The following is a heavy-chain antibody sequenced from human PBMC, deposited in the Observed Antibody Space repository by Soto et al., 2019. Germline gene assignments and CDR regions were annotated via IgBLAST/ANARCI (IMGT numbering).Heavy chain of an antibody. D-gene: IGHD1-7*01. CDR1: GFTFSTYA. CDR3: AKDRNYPRDQFHY. J-gene: IGHJ4*02. CDR2: ISANGQGI. V-gene: IGHV3-23*01. Sequence: GGSLRLSCAASGFTFSTYALSWVRQAPGKRLEWVSAISANGQGIYYADSVRGRFTISRDNSKNTIFLHMDSLRAEDTAVYYCAKDRNYPRDQFHYWGQGTLVTV.